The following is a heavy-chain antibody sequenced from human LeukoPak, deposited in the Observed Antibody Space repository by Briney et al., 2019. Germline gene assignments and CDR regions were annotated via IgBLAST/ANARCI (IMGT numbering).Heavy chain of an antibody. CDR3: AKDSKAAVGTGDY. CDR2: ISDTGGNT. V-gene: IGHV3-23*01. Sequence: GSLRLSCAASGFTFSSYAMSWVRQAPGKGLEWVSAISDTGGNTYYADSVKGRFTISRDNSKNTLYLQMNSLRAEDTAVYYCAKDSKAAVGTGDYWGQGTLVTVSS. CDR1: GFTFSSYA. D-gene: IGHD6-13*01. J-gene: IGHJ4*02.